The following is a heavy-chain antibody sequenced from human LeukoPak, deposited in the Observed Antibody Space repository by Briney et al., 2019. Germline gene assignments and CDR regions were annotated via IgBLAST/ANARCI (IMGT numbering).Heavy chain of an antibody. CDR3: ARHGHCTNGVCYSNYYYYMDV. V-gene: IGHV5-51*01. D-gene: IGHD2-8*01. J-gene: IGHJ6*03. CDR2: IYPDDSYT. Sequence: GESLKISCKGPGYSFTSYWIGWVRQMPGKGLEWMGIIYPDDSYTRYSPSFEGQVIISVDKSISTAYLQWSSLKASDTATYYCARHGHCTNGVCYSNYYYYMDVWGKGTTVTVSS. CDR1: GYSFTSYW.